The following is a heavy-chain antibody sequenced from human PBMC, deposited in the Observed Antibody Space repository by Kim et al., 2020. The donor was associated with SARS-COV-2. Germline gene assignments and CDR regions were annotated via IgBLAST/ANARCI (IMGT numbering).Heavy chain of an antibody. CDR2: ISAYNGNT. CDR3: ARDPGIAAAAIGLRWFDP. D-gene: IGHD6-13*01. J-gene: IGHJ5*02. Sequence: ASVKVSCKASGYTFTSYGISWVRQAPGQGLEWMGWISAYNGNTNYAQKLQGRVTMTTDTSTSTAYMELRSLRSDDTAVYYCARDPGIAAAAIGLRWFDPWGQGTLVTVSS. V-gene: IGHV1-18*01. CDR1: GYTFTSYG.